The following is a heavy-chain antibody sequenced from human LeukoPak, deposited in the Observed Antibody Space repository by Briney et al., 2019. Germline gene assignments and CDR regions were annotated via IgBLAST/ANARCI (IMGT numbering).Heavy chain of an antibody. CDR1: GFTFSSYG. D-gene: IGHD1-26*01. Sequence: PGRSLRLSCAASGFTFSSYGMHWVRQAPGKGLEWVAVIWYDGSNKYYADSVKGRFTISRDNSKNTLYLQMNSLRAEDTAVYYCARNSGSDSFDYWGQGTLVTVSS. CDR2: IWYDGSNK. J-gene: IGHJ4*02. V-gene: IGHV3-33*01. CDR3: ARNSGSDSFDY.